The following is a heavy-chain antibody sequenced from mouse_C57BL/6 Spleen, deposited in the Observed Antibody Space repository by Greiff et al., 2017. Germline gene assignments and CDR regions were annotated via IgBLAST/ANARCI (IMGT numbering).Heavy chain of an antibody. D-gene: IGHD1-1*01. CDR2: IWTGGGT. CDR3: ARSWNYYGTHFDY. V-gene: IGHV2-9-1*01. CDR1: GFSLTSYA. Sequence: VMLVESGPGLAAPSQSLSITCTVSGFSLTSYAISWVRQPPGKGLEWLGVIWTGGGTNYNYALKSRLSNRKDNSKSQVFLKMNSLQTDDAARYYCARSWNYYGTHFDYWGQGTTLTVSS. J-gene: IGHJ2*01.